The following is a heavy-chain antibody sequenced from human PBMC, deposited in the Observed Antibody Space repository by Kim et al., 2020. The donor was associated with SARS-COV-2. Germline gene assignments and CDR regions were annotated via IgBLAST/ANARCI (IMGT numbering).Heavy chain of an antibody. J-gene: IGHJ4*02. D-gene: IGHD5-12*01. CDR2: ISANSRFT. V-gene: IGHV3-11*03. CDR3: ARFRGYSGSDPFYYFDY. Sequence: GGSLRLSCVASGFTVSDYYMTWIRQAPGKGLQWLSFISANSRFTKEADSVRGRFTISRDNAENSLYLQLNTLTVEDTAVYYCARFRGYSGSDPFYYFDYWGQGTLVTVSA. CDR1: GFTVSDYY.